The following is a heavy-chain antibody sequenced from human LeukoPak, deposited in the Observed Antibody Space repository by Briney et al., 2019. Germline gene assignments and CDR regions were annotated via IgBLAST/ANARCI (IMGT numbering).Heavy chain of an antibody. J-gene: IGHJ6*02. CDR2: IIPILGIA. Sequence: GASVKVSCKASGGTFSSYAISWVRQAPGQGLEWMGRIIPILGIANYAQKFQGRVTITADKSTSTAYMELSSLRSEDTAVYYCARDEGINIAVAGSPYYYGMDVWGQGITVTVSS. CDR1: GGTFSSYA. V-gene: IGHV1-69*04. CDR3: ARDEGINIAVAGSPYYYGMDV. D-gene: IGHD6-19*01.